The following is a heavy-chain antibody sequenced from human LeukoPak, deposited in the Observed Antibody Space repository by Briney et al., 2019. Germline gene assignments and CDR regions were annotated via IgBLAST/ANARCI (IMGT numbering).Heavy chain of an antibody. CDR1: GFTFSKYW. D-gene: IGHD3-10*01. Sequence: PGGSLRLSCTVSGFTFSKYWMRWVRRAPGKGLEWVASIDKDGSEKRYVDSVWGRFTISRDNAQNSVYLQMTSLGAEDTAVYYCATYTQDFGAPGTDYWGQGTLVTVSS. CDR2: IDKDGSEK. CDR3: ATYTQDFGAPGTDY. V-gene: IGHV3-7*01. J-gene: IGHJ4*02.